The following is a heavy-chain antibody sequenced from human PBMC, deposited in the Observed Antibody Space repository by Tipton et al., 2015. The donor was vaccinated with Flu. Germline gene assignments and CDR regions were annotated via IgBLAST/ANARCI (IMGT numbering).Heavy chain of an antibody. V-gene: IGHV5-51*01. J-gene: IGHJ5*02. D-gene: IGHD3-3*01. CDR3: ARSNGITIFGVVIGWFDP. CDR1: GYSFTSYW. CDR2: IYPGDSDT. Sequence: MQLVQSGAEVKKPGESLKISCKGSGYSFTSYWIGWVRQMPGKGLEWMGIIYPGDSDTRYSPSFQGQVTISADKSISTAYLQWSSLKASDTAMYYCARSNGITIFGVVIGWFDPWGQGTLVTVSS.